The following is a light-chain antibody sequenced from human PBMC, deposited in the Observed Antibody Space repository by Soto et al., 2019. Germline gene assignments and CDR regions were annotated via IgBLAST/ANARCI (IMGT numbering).Light chain of an antibody. Sequence: QSALTQPRSVSGSPGQSVTISCTGTSSDVGGYNYVSWYQQHPGKAPKLMIYDVSKRPSGLPDRFSGSKSGNTASLTISGLQAEDEADYYRCSHAGSWVFGGGTKLTVL. J-gene: IGLJ3*02. CDR2: DVS. CDR1: SSDVGGYNY. V-gene: IGLV2-11*01. CDR3: CSHAGSWV.